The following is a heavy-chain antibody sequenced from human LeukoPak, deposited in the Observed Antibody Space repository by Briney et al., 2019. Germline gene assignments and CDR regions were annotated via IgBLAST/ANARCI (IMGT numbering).Heavy chain of an antibody. CDR3: ARDDGSSWYSRGYYYYYGMDV. D-gene: IGHD6-13*01. CDR1: GFTFSSYG. V-gene: IGHV3-33*01. CDR2: IWYDGSNK. Sequence: GGSLRLSCAASGFTFSSYGMRWVRQAPGKGLEWVAVIWYDGSNKYYADSVKGRFTISRDNSKNTLYLQMNSLRAEDTAVYYCARDDGSSWYSRGYYYYYGMDVWGQGTTVTVSS. J-gene: IGHJ6*02.